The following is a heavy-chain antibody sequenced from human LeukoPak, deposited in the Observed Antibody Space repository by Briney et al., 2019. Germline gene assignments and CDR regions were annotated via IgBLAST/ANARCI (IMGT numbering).Heavy chain of an antibody. D-gene: IGHD6-6*01. J-gene: IGHJ3*02. CDR3: ARPRAYSSSLHDAFDI. CDR2: IWYDGSNK. Sequence: GGSLRLSCAASGFTFSSYGMHWVRQAPGKGLEWVAVIWYDGSNKYYADSVKGRFTISRDNSKNTLYLQMNSLRAEDTAVYYCARPRAYSSSLHDAFDIWGQGTMVTVSS. CDR1: GFTFSSYG. V-gene: IGHV3-33*01.